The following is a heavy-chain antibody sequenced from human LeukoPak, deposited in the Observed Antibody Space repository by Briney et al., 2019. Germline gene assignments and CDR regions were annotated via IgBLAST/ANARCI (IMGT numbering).Heavy chain of an antibody. CDR2: ISGSGDST. CDR1: GFTFTNYA. D-gene: IGHD2-2*03. CDR3: VKDGHCTTTTCSSHWFDP. V-gene: IGHV3-23*01. Sequence: QTGGSLRLSCAASGFTFTNYALSWVRQAPGKGLEWVSVISGSGDSTYYADSVKGRFTISRDNFKNTLYLQMNRLRAEDTAVYYCVKDGHCTTTTCSSHWFDPWGLGTRVTVSS. J-gene: IGHJ5*02.